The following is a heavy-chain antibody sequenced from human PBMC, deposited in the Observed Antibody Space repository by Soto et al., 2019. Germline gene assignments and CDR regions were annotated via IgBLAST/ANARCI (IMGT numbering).Heavy chain of an antibody. CDR1: GFTFSHYG. J-gene: IGHJ3*02. CDR3: ARDNPSGVPAAYDAFDI. Sequence: GGSLRLSCAASGFTFSHYGMHWVRQAPGRGLEWVAVIWYDGSIKYYADSVKGRFTISRDNSKNTLYLQMNSLRAEDTAVYYCARDNPSGVPAAYDAFDIWGQGTMVTVSS. CDR2: IWYDGSIK. D-gene: IGHD2-2*01. V-gene: IGHV3-33*01.